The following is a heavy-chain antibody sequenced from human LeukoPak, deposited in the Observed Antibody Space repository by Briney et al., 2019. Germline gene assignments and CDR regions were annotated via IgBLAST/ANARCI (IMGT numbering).Heavy chain of an antibody. CDR2: IKQDGSEE. D-gene: IGHD6-13*01. CDR1: GFTFSSYW. V-gene: IGHV3-7*01. J-gene: IGHJ4*02. CDR3: GRRGSTSWYVY. Sequence: GGSLRLSCTASGFTFSSYWMSWVRQAPGKGLEWVASIKQDGSEEYYVDSVKGRFTISRDNAKNSVYLQMNSLRAEDTAVYYCGRRGSTSWYVYWGQGTLVTVSS.